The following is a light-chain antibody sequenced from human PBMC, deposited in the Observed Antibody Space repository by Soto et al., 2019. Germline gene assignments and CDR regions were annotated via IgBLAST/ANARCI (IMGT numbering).Light chain of an antibody. V-gene: IGLV2-14*01. CDR2: EVS. J-gene: IGLJ3*02. CDR1: SSDVGSYNY. Sequence: QSALTQPASVSGSPGQSITISCTGTSSDVGSYNYVSWYQQHPGKAPKLMIYEVSNRPSGVSNRFSGSKSGNTASLTISGLQAEDEANFYCCSYTSSSTVFGGGTTLTVL. CDR3: CSYTSSSTV.